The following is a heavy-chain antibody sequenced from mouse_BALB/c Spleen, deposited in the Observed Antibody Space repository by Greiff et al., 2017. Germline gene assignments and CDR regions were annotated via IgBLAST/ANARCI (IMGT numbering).Heavy chain of an antibody. D-gene: IGHD1-1*01. CDR3: ARWDYSLYWYFDV. Sequence: EVKLVESGPELVKPGASVKMSCKASGYTFTSYVMHWVKQKPGQGLEWIGYINPYNDGTKYNEKFKGKATLTSDKSSSTAYMELSSRTSEDSAVYYCARWDYSLYWYFDVWGAGTTVTVSS. V-gene: IGHV1-14*01. CDR2: INPYNDGT. CDR1: GYTFTSYV. J-gene: IGHJ1*01.